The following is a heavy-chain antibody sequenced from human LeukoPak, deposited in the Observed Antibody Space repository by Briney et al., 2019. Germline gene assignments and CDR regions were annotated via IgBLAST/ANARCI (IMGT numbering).Heavy chain of an antibody. CDR3: ARDQRFRSYYYDSSGYPTPPGWFDP. Sequence: ASVKVSCKASGGTFSSYAISWVRQAPGQGLEWMGRIIPIFGTANYAQKFQGRVTITTDESTSTAYMELSSLRSEDTAVYYCARDQRFRSYYYDSSGYPTPPGWFDPWGRGTLVTVSS. V-gene: IGHV1-69*05. CDR1: GGTFSSYA. D-gene: IGHD3-22*01. CDR2: IIPIFGTA. J-gene: IGHJ5*02.